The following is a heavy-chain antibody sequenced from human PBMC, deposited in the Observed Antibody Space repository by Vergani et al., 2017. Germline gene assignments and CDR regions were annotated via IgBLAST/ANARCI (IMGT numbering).Heavy chain of an antibody. CDR2: IYYSGST. J-gene: IGHJ6*02. D-gene: IGHD1-26*01. CDR3: ARLQSGRPGYYYYGMDV. CDR1: GGSISSYY. V-gene: IGHV4-59*01. Sequence: QVQLQESGPGLVKPSETLSLTCTVSGGSISSYYWSWIRQPPGKGLEWIGYIYYSGSTNYNPSLKSRVTISVDTSKNQFSLKLCSVTAADTAVYYCARLQSGRPGYYYYGMDVWGQGTTVTVSS.